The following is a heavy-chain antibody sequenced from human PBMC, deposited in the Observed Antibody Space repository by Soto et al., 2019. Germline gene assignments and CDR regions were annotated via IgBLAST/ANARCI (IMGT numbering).Heavy chain of an antibody. V-gene: IGHV1-3*01. CDR1: GYTFSAYT. J-gene: IGHJ3*02. Sequence: QAQLVQSGAEMKKPGASVKVSCKATGYTFSAYTMNWVRQAPGQSLEWMGWVNAGSGNTKYSQRFQGRVSITRHTSASTVYMELTGLTSEDTAVYYCARDTETLGPRANDALDIWGQGTMVTVSS. CDR2: VNAGSGNT. CDR3: ARDTETLGPRANDALDI. D-gene: IGHD3-3*02.